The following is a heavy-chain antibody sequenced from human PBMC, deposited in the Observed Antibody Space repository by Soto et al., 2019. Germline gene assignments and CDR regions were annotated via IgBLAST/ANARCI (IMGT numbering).Heavy chain of an antibody. CDR1: GFTFSSYG. J-gene: IGHJ4*02. CDR3: ANGGDIITMIVVVPSYYFGY. Sequence: PGGSLRLSCAASGFTFSSYGMHWVRQAPGKGLEWVAVISYDGSNKYYADSVKGRFTISRDNSKNTLYLQMSSLRAEDTAVYYCANGGDIITMIVVVPSYYFGYWGQGTLVTVSS. D-gene: IGHD3-22*01. V-gene: IGHV3-30*18. CDR2: ISYDGSNK.